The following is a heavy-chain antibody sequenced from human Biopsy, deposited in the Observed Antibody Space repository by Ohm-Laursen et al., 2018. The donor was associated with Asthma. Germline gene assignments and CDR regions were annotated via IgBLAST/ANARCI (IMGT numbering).Heavy chain of an antibody. CDR3: ARDVVWFREVGGMDV. Sequence: ASVKVSCKASGDSFSNYAISWVRQAPGQGLEWMGGLIPVLGTPDHAQMFEGRVTITADESTSTAYMELSSLSSEDTAVYYCARDVVWFREVGGMDVWGQGTTVTVSS. D-gene: IGHD3-10*01. V-gene: IGHV1-69*13. J-gene: IGHJ6*02. CDR2: LIPVLGTP. CDR1: GDSFSNYA.